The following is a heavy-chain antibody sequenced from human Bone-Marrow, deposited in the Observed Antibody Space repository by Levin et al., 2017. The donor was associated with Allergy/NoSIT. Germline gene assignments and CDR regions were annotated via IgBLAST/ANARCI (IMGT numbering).Heavy chain of an antibody. CDR1: GFTFSNTW. D-gene: IGHD3-10*01. J-gene: IGHJ6*02. V-gene: IGHV3-7*01. CDR2: IKEDGSAK. Sequence: GGSLRLSCTASGFTFSNTWMSWVRQAPGRGLEWVANIKEDGSAKYYVDSVKGRFTISRDNANNSLYLQLSYLGVDDTAIYYCARAYDGSRSCMDVWGHGTTVTVTS. CDR3: ARAYDGSRSCMDV.